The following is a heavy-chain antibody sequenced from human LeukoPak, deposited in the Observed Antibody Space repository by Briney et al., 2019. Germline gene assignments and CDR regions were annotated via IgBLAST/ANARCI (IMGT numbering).Heavy chain of an antibody. CDR3: AKDQYCSGDSCPHQRGFHY. Sequence: SVKVSCKASGGTFSSYAISWVRQAPGQGLEWMGGIIPIFGTANYAQKFQGRVTITADESTSTAYMELSSLRSEDTAVYYCAKDQYCSGDSCPHQRGFHYWGQGTLVTVSS. J-gene: IGHJ4*02. CDR1: GGTFSSYA. D-gene: IGHD2-15*01. V-gene: IGHV1-69*13. CDR2: IIPIFGTA.